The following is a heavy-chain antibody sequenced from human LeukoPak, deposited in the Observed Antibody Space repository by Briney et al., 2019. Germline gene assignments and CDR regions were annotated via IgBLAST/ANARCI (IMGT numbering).Heavy chain of an antibody. J-gene: IGHJ4*02. Sequence: GASVKVSCKASGYTFTNYGVSWVRQAPGQGLEWMGWISGYSGDTNYAQKFQGRVTMTTDTSTGTAYMELRSLRSDDTAVYFCARESISARVPGTDFDYWGQGALVTVSS. CDR3: ARESISARVPGTDFDY. CDR1: GYTFTNYG. D-gene: IGHD6-19*01. V-gene: IGHV1-18*01. CDR2: ISGYSGDT.